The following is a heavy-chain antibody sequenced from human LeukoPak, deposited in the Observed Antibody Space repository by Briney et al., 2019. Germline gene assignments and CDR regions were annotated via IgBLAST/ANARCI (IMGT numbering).Heavy chain of an antibody. J-gene: IGHJ6*02. CDR3: ARDRWELLSNSYHYCGLDV. D-gene: IGHD2-15*01. Sequence: GGSLRLSCAASGFTFSNYWMSWVRQAPGKGLEWVANIKQDGSEKCYVDSVKGRFTISRDNAKNSLYLQVNSLRAEDTAVYYCARDRWELLSNSYHYCGLDVWGQGTTVTVSS. CDR1: GFTFSNYW. CDR2: IKQDGSEK. V-gene: IGHV3-7*01.